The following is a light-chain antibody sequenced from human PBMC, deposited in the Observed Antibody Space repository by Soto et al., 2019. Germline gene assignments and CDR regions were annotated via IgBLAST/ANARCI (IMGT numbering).Light chain of an antibody. V-gene: IGLV2-14*01. CDR2: DVS. CDR3: SSYTISSTLV. J-gene: IGLJ1*01. CDR1: SSDVGGYNY. Sequence: QSALAQPASVSGSPGQSITISCTGTSSDVGGYNYVSWYQQHPGKAPKLMIYDVSNRPSGVSNRFSGSKSGNTASLTISGLQAEDEADYYCSSYTISSTLVFGTGTKVPVL.